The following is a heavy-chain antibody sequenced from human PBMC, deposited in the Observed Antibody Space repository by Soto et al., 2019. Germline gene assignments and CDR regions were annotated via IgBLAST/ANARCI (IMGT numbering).Heavy chain of an antibody. CDR2: IYFTGST. CDR3: ARELVISPGAFDI. V-gene: IGHV4-30-4*01. D-gene: IGHD3-9*01. CDR1: GGSINSNDYY. Sequence: SETLSLTCTISGGSINSNDYYWSWIRQPPGKALEWTGYIYFTGSTYYNPSLGSRVAISIDASKNHFSLKLSSVTATDTAVYYCARELVISPGAFDIWGQGTMVTVSS. J-gene: IGHJ3*02.